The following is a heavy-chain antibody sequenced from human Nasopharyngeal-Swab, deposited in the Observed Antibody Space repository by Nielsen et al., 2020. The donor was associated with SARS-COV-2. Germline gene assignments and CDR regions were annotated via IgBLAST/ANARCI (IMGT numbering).Heavy chain of an antibody. CDR2: ISSSSTI. CDR1: GFTFSSYS. CDR3: ARDPQYSSSWSYYYYYGMDV. V-gene: IGHV3-48*02. D-gene: IGHD6-13*01. Sequence: GESLKISCAASGFTFSSYSMNWVRQAPGKGLEWVSYISSSSTIYYADSVKGRFTISRDNAKNSLYLQMNSLRDEDTAVYYCARDPQYSSSWSYYYYYGMDVWGQGTTVTASS. J-gene: IGHJ6*02.